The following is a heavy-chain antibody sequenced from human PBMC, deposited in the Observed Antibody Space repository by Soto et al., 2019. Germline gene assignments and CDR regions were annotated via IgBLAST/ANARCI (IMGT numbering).Heavy chain of an antibody. Sequence: QLQLQESGPGLVKPSETLSLTCTVSGGSISSSSYYWGWIRQPPGKGLEWIGSIYYSGSTYYNPSLKSRVTISVDTSKNQFSLKLSSVTAADTAVYYCASIHVLLWFGELLPENYYYYYGMDVWGQGTTVTVSS. CDR2: IYYSGST. J-gene: IGHJ6*02. CDR1: GGSISSSSYY. CDR3: ASIHVLLWFGELLPENYYYYYGMDV. V-gene: IGHV4-39*01. D-gene: IGHD3-10*01.